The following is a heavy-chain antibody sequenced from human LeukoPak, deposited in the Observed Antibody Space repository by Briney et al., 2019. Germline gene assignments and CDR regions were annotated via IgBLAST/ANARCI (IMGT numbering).Heavy chain of an antibody. CDR1: GFTVSTYW. J-gene: IGHJ4*02. D-gene: IGHD3-16*01. CDR2: IKSDGTSA. CDR3: ASGGSTTFDQ. V-gene: IGHV3-74*01. Sequence: GGSLRLSCAVPGFTVSTYWMDWVRQAPGKGLVWVSRIKSDGTSANYADSVKGRFTMSRDNAKNTLYLQMNSLKDEDTGVYYCASGGSTTFDQWGQGTLVTVSS.